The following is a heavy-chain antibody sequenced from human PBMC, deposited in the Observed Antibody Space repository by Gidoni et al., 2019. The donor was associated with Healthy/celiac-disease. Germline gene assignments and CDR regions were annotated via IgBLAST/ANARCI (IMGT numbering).Heavy chain of an antibody. CDR1: GFTFSSYA. J-gene: IGHJ4*02. CDR3: AREGQQLFDY. CDR2: ISYDGSNK. D-gene: IGHD6-13*01. V-gene: IGHV3-30*01. Sequence: QVQLVESGGAVVKPGRSMRRSCAASGFTFSSYAMHWVHQAPGKGLEWVAVISYDGSNKYYADSVKGRFTISRDNSKNTLYLQMNSLRAEDTAVYYCAREGQQLFDYWGQGTLVTVSS.